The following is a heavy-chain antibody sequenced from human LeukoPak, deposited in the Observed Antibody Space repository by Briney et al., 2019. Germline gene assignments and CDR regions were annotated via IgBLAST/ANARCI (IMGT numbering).Heavy chain of an antibody. J-gene: IGHJ6*03. CDR1: GFSFDSYG. CDR2: MSYDENEK. Sequence: GGSLRLSCDASGFSFDSYGMHWVRQAPGKGLEWVAVMSYDENEKYYADSVKGRFTISRDNSKNTLFLQMNSLRPDDTAVYYCAKAINYCSSTSCYDYYYYYYMDVWGKGTTVTVSS. D-gene: IGHD2-2*01. V-gene: IGHV3-30*18. CDR3: AKAINYCSSTSCYDYYYYYYMDV.